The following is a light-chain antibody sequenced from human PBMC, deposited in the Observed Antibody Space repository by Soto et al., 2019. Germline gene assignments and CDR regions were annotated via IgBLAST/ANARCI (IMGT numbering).Light chain of an antibody. Sequence: DIVMTQSPDSLAVSLGERATINCKSSQSVLYSSINKNYLAWYQQKPGQPPKLLIYWASTRESGVPDRFSGSGSGTDFTLTSTSLQAEDGAVYYCQQYYSTPPTFGQGTKVEIK. CDR2: WAS. CDR3: QQYYSTPPT. V-gene: IGKV4-1*01. CDR1: QSVLYSSINKNY. J-gene: IGKJ1*01.